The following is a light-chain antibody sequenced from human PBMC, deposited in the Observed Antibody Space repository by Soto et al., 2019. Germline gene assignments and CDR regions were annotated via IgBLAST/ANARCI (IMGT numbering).Light chain of an antibody. Sequence: ELVLTQSPATLSLSPGERATLSCRASQSVSSYLAWYQQKPGQAPRLLIYDASNRATGIPARFSGSGCGTDFTLTISSLEPDDCAVYYCQQRSDWPSIFGGRTKVQIK. CDR3: QQRSDWPSI. J-gene: IGKJ4*01. CDR2: DAS. CDR1: QSVSSY. V-gene: IGKV3-11*01.